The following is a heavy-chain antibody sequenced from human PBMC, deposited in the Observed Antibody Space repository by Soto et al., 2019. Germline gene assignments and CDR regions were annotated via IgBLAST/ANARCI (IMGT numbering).Heavy chain of an antibody. Sequence: PSETLSLTCTVSGVSISSYDWSWIGQPRGKGLEWIGQINHSGSPNYNPSLKSRVTISVDTSKNQFSLKLSSVTAADTAVYYCAREADDFWSGYFERYYYMDVWGKGTTVTVSS. D-gene: IGHD3-3*01. J-gene: IGHJ6*03. CDR1: GVSISSYD. CDR3: AREADDFWSGYFERYYYMDV. CDR2: INHSGSP. V-gene: IGHV4-34*01.